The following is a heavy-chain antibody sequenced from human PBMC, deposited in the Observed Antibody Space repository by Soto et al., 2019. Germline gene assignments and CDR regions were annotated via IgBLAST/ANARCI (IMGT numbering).Heavy chain of an antibody. D-gene: IGHD5-18*01. V-gene: IGHV3-30-3*01. CDR3: ARVESAIPDY. CDR2: ISYDGSNK. CDR1: GFTFSSYA. Sequence: QVQLVESGGGVVQPGRSLRLSCAASGFTFSSYAMHWVRQAPGKGLEWVAVISYDGSNKYYADSVKGRFTISRDNSKNTLYLHMNSLRAEDTAVYYCARVESAIPDYWGQGTLVTVSS. J-gene: IGHJ4*02.